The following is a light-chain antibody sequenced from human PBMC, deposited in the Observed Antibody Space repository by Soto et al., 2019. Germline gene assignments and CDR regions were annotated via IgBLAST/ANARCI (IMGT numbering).Light chain of an antibody. CDR3: CAYVGARSYV. V-gene: IGLV2-23*01. J-gene: IGLJ1*01. Sequence: QSVLTQPVSVSASPGQSITISCAGTNNLVSWYQQHPGKAPKVVLYEGTKRPSGVSNRFSGSNSGSTASLTISGLQAEDEAHYFCCAYVGARSYVFGPGTKVTVL. CDR2: EGT. CDR1: NNL.